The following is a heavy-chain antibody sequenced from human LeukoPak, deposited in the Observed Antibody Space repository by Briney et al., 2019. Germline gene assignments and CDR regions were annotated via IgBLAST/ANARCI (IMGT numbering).Heavy chain of an antibody. CDR2: ISGGGGGTT. V-gene: IGHV3-23*01. Sequence: PGGSLRLSCAASGFTFSSCAMIWVRQAPGKGMEWVSAISGGGGGTTDYADSVKGRFTISRDNSKNTVYLQMNSLRAEDTAVYHCARSGYSAYVDHMDVWGKGTTVTVSS. CDR3: ARSGYSAYVDHMDV. CDR1: GFTFSSCA. J-gene: IGHJ6*03. D-gene: IGHD5-12*01.